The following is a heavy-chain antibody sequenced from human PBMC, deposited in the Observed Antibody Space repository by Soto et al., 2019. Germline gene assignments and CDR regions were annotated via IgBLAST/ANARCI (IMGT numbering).Heavy chain of an antibody. J-gene: IGHJ4*02. Sequence: QVQSVESGGGVFQPGRSLRLSCAASGFTFSTYGMHWVRQAPGKGLEWVAAMSYDGTKQYYVDSVKGRFTISRDNSRNTLFLQVNSLRDEDTAVYYCAKEYGSTWIDHWGQGTLVTVSS. CDR2: MSYDGTKQ. CDR3: AKEYGSTWIDH. CDR1: GFTFSTYG. D-gene: IGHD6-13*01. V-gene: IGHV3-30*18.